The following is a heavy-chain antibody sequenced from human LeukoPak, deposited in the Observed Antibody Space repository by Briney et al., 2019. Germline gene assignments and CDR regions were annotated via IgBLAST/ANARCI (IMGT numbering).Heavy chain of an antibody. V-gene: IGHV4-59*01. CDR1: GGSISSYY. CDR3: ARDLDGPGFYAFDI. CDR2: IYYSGST. J-gene: IGHJ3*02. D-gene: IGHD3-10*01. Sequence: SETLSLTCTVSGGSISSYYWSWIRQPPGKGLEWIGYIYYSGSTNYNPSLKSRVTISVDTSKNQFSLKLSSVTAADTAVCYCARDLDGPGFYAFDIWGQGTMVTVSS.